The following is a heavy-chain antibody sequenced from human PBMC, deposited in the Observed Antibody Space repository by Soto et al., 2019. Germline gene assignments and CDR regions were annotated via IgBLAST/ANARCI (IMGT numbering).Heavy chain of an antibody. J-gene: IGHJ3*02. Sequence: QVQLVESGGGVVQPETSLRLSCAASGFTFSSHAMHWVRQAPGKGLEWVTVISFDGSNQFYVDSVKGRFTISRDNSRNTLYLQMNSLRAEDTAVYYCARDPTMIVVTNHFDMWGQGTMVTVSS. CDR1: GFTFSSHA. D-gene: IGHD3-22*01. V-gene: IGHV3-30-3*01. CDR3: ARDPTMIVVTNHFDM. CDR2: ISFDGSNQ.